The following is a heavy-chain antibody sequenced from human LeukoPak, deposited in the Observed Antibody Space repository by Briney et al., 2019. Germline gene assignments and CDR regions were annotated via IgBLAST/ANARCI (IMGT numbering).Heavy chain of an antibody. CDR2: ISAGGSDT. Sequence: GGSLRLSCAASRFTFSIYDMNWVRQAPGKGLEWVSVISAGGSDTYYADSVKGRFTISRDNSKNTLYLQMNSLRTEDTAVYYCAKAEGYDILTGLDYWGQGTLVTVSS. V-gene: IGHV3-23*01. D-gene: IGHD3-9*01. CDR3: AKAEGYDILTGLDY. J-gene: IGHJ4*02. CDR1: RFTFSIYD.